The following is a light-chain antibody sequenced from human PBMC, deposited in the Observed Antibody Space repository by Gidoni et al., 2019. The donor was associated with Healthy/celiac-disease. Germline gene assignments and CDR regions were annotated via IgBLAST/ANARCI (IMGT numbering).Light chain of an antibody. CDR2: DAS. J-gene: IGKJ2*01. CDR1: QDISNY. CDR3: QQYDNLPPMYT. Sequence: DIQMTQSPSSLSASVGDRVTITCQASQDISNYLNWYQQKPGKAPKLLIYDASNLETGVPSRFSGSGSGTDFPFTISSLQPEDIATYYCQQYDNLPPMYTFGQXTKLEIK. V-gene: IGKV1-33*01.